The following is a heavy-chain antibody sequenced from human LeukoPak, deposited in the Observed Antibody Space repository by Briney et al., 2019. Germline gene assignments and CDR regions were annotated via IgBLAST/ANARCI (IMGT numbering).Heavy chain of an antibody. Sequence: PSETLSLTCDVHGGSFRGYSWNLIRHPPGKGLEWIGEINHSGRAKYNPSLKSRVTISVDTSKNQFSLKLSSVTAADTAVYYCARVMGSHGSGSYYSPSYYYYYMDVWGKETTVTVSS. D-gene: IGHD3-10*01. CDR1: GGSFRGYS. V-gene: IGHV4-34*01. CDR2: INHSGRA. J-gene: IGHJ6*03. CDR3: ARVMGSHGSGSYYSPSYYYYYMDV.